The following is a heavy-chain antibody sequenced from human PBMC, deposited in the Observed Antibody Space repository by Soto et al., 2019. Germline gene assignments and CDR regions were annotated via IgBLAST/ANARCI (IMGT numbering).Heavy chain of an antibody. Sequence: GASVKVSCKASGGTFSSYAISWVRQAPGQGLEWMGGIIPIFGTANYAQKFQGRVTITADESTSTAYMELSSLRSEDTAVYYCAREVEYGGVHWGQGTLVTVSS. J-gene: IGHJ4*02. V-gene: IGHV1-69*13. CDR3: AREVEYGGVH. CDR2: IIPIFGTA. D-gene: IGHD3-3*01. CDR1: GGTFSSYA.